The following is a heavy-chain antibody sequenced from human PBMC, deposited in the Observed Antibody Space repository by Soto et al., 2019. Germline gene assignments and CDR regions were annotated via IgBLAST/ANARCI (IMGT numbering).Heavy chain of an antibody. J-gene: IGHJ4*02. V-gene: IGHV4-34*01. CDR2: INHSGST. Sequence: SETLSLTCAVYGGSFSGYYWSWIRQPPGKGLEWIGEINHSGSTNYNPSLKSRVTISVDTSKNQFSLKLSSVTAADTAVYYCARVVRDSGYDLLYSFDCWGQGTLVTVSS. CDR3: ARVVRDSGYDLLYSFDC. CDR1: GGSFSGYY. D-gene: IGHD5-12*01.